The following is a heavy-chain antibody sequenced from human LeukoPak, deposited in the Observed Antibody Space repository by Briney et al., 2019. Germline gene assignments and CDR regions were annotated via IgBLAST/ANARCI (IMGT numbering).Heavy chain of an antibody. Sequence: GGSLRLSCAASGFTFSSYWMHWVRQAPGKGLVWVSRINSDGSSTSYADSVKGRFTISRDNAENTLYLQMNSLRAEDTAVYYCARDYYDSSDLDYWGQGTLVTVSS. CDR3: ARDYYDSSDLDY. CDR1: GFTFSSYW. V-gene: IGHV3-74*01. D-gene: IGHD3-22*01. J-gene: IGHJ4*02. CDR2: INSDGSST.